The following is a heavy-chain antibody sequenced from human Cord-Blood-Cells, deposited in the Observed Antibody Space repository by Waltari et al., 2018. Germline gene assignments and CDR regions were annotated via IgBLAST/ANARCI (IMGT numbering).Heavy chain of an antibody. D-gene: IGHD3-10*01. J-gene: IGHJ4*02. CDR1: GFTFSSYA. Sequence: EVQLLESGGGLVQPGGSLRLSCAASGFTFSSYAMSCVRWGPGKGLEWASDISGSGGRTCYADSVKGRFTISRDNSKNSLYLQMNSLRAEDTAVYYCAKDGKVDPRGVDYWGQGTLVTVSS. CDR3: AKDGKVDPRGVDY. CDR2: ISGSGGRT. V-gene: IGHV3-23*01.